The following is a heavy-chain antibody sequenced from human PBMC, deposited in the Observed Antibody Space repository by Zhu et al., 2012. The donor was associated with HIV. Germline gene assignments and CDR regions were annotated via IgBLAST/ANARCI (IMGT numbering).Heavy chain of an antibody. CDR2: VYYTGTT. D-gene: IGHD3-22*01. Sequence: QVQLQESGPGLVKPSETLSLTCSVSGGSTSSHYWSWIRQPPGKGLEWIGYVYYTGTTNYNPSLKSRVTISLDMSKNQFSLKLTSVTAADTAVYYCARLRDTSGYYYPFDYWGQGTLATVSS. V-gene: IGHV4-59*11. CDR1: GGSTSSHY. J-gene: IGHJ4*02. CDR3: ARLRDTSGYYYPFDY.